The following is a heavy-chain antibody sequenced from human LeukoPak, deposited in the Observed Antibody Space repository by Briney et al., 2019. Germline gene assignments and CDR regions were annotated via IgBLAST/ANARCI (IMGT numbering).Heavy chain of an antibody. D-gene: IGHD3-10*01. CDR2: ISGSGGST. CDR1: GFTFSSYA. J-gene: IGHJ4*02. Sequence: PGGSLRLSCAASGFTFSSYAMSWVRQAPGKGLEWVSAISGSGGSTYYADSVKGRFTISRDNSKNTLYLQMNSLRAEDTAVYYCAKDGSFYYGSGSKFDYWGQGTLVTVSS. V-gene: IGHV3-23*01. CDR3: AKDGSFYYGSGSKFDY.